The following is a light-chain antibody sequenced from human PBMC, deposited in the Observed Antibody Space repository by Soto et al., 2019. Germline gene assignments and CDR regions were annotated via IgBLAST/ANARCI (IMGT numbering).Light chain of an antibody. CDR3: QQYDNLPHT. CDR2: DAS. Sequence: DIQMTQSPSSLSASIRDRVTITCQASQDISNYLNWYQQKPGKAPKLLIYDASNLETGVPSRFSGSGSGTEFTFTINSLQPEDIATYYCQQYDNLPHTLGPGTKLDIK. V-gene: IGKV1-33*01. J-gene: IGKJ3*01. CDR1: QDISNY.